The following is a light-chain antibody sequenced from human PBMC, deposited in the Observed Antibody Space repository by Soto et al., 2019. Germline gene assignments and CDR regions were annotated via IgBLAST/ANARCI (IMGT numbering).Light chain of an antibody. V-gene: IGKV1-12*01. CDR3: QLANIVPFT. Sequence: DIQMTQSPSSVSASVGDRVTIACRASHDINIWLAWYQQKPGKAPKPLIYAASRLQSGVPSRFSGSGSGTDFTLTINSLQPEDSATYYCQLANIVPFTFGPGTRVDIK. J-gene: IGKJ3*01. CDR1: HDINIW. CDR2: AAS.